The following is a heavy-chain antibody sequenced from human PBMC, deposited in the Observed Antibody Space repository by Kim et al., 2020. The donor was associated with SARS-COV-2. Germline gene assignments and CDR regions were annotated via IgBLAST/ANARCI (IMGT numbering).Heavy chain of an antibody. CDR2: IIPILGIA. J-gene: IGHJ4*02. Sequence: SVKVSCKASGGTFSSYAISWVRQAPGQGLEWMGRIIPILGIANYAQKFQGRVTITADKSTSTAYMELSSLRSEDTAVYYCAREGQQLGGGYFDYWGQGTLVTVSS. V-gene: IGHV1-69*04. CDR3: AREGQQLGGGYFDY. D-gene: IGHD6-13*01. CDR1: GGTFSSYA.